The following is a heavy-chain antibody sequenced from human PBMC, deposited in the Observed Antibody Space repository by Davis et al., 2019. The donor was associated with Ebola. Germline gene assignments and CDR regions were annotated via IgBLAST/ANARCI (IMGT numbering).Heavy chain of an antibody. CDR3: ARLVAYCGGDCPGDY. CDR2: IYSGGST. CDR1: GLTFSSYG. Sequence: PGGSLRLSCAASGLTFSSYGMHWVRQAPGKGLEWVSVIYSGGSTYYADSVKGRFTISRDNSKNTLYLQMNSLRAEDTAVYYCARLVAYCGGDCPGDYWGQGTLVTVSS. J-gene: IGHJ4*02. V-gene: IGHV3-53*01. D-gene: IGHD2-21*01.